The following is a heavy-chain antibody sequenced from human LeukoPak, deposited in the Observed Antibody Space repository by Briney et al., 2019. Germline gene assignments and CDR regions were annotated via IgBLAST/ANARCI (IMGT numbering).Heavy chain of an antibody. V-gene: IGHV4-30-4*08. Sequence: PSQTLSLTCTVSGGSISSGDYYWSRIRPPPGKGLEWAGCIYYSGSTYYNPSLNSRVTVTVDTSKHLFSLKVSSVTAADTAVYFCASDNSTWWAFDFWGQGTMVTVSS. CDR1: GGSISSGDYY. CDR2: IYYSGST. D-gene: IGHD6-13*01. CDR3: ASDNSTWWAFDF. J-gene: IGHJ3*01.